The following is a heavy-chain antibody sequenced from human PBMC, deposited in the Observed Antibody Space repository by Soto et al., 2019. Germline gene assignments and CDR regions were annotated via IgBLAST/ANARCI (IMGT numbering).Heavy chain of an antibody. CDR2: ISAGDAKT. Sequence: EMRLLQSGGGVGQTGGSLRLSCATSGFDFGRYAINWVCQAPGEGLEWGGSISAGDAKTHYSDSVKGRFTISSDSSTNTVFLQMDTLRPEDTAVYYCPKDQTGDLVWYFNLWGRGTQVTVSS. D-gene: IGHD2-21*01. V-gene: IGHV3-23*01. CDR3: PKDQTGDLVWYFNL. J-gene: IGHJ2*01. CDR1: GFDFGRYA.